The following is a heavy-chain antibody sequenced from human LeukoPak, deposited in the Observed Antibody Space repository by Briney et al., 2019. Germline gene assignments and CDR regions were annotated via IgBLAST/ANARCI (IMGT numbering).Heavy chain of an antibody. D-gene: IGHD2-21*01. CDR1: VFTFSIFW. J-gene: IGHJ3*02. V-gene: IGHV3-7*01. CDR3: LRDSDYQRNSGGLYAHYDALDI. CDR2: IKGEGGVK. Sequence: PGGSLRLSCAASVFTFSIFWVSWGRQAPGKGVEWVANIKGEGGVKQYVDSVERRFSISRDNARSSLYLQMTSLRAEDTAVYYCLRDSDYQRNSGGLYAHYDALDIWRQGTMVTVSS.